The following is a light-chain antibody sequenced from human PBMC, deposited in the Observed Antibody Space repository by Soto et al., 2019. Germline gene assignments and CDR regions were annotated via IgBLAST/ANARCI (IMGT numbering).Light chain of an antibody. Sequence: QSVLTQPPSASGSPGQSVTISCTGTSSDVGAYNFVSWYQQHPGRAPKLLIYEVTKRPSGVPDRFSASTSVNTASLTISGLQAEDAADYYCSSYAGTNKVVFGGGTKLTVL. CDR1: SSDVGAYNF. CDR2: EVT. CDR3: SSYAGTNKVV. V-gene: IGLV2-8*01. J-gene: IGLJ2*01.